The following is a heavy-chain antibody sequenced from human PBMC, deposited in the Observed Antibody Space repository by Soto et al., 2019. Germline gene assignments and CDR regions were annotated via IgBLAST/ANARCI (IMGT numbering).Heavy chain of an antibody. V-gene: IGHV4-30-4*01. CDR1: CDSINSADYY. Sequence: SETLSLTCTVSCDSINSADYYWSWLRQPPGKGLEWIGYIYYSRSDYYNPSLGRRATITIDTSRNQFSLNLMSVTAADTAVYYCARVVQFYDSSGYSFYYFDYWGQGALVTVSS. D-gene: IGHD3-22*01. CDR2: IYYSRSD. CDR3: ARVVQFYDSSGYSFYYFDY. J-gene: IGHJ4*02.